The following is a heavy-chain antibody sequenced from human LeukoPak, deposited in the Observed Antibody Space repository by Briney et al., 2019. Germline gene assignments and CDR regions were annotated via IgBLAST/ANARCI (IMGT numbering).Heavy chain of an antibody. Sequence: SVKVSCKASGGTFISYAISWVRQAPGQGLEWMGGIIPIFGTANYAQKFQGRVTITTDESTSTAYMELSSLRSEDTAVYYCARWGVDYGGNSASWFDPWGQGTLVTVSS. CDR1: GGTFISYA. J-gene: IGHJ5*02. CDR3: ARWGVDYGGNSASWFDP. CDR2: IIPIFGTA. D-gene: IGHD4-23*01. V-gene: IGHV1-69*05.